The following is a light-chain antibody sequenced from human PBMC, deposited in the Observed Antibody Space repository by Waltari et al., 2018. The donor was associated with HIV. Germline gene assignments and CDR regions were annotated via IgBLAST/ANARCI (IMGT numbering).Light chain of an antibody. CDR1: SSDVGSYNL. Sequence: QSALTQPASVSGSPGQSITISCTGTSSDVGSYNLVSWYQQHPGKAPKLMIYEVSKRPSGVSNRFSGSKSGNTASLTISGLQAEDEADYYCCSYAGSSTSTSVVFGGGTKLTVL. J-gene: IGLJ2*01. CDR3: CSYAGSSTSTSVV. CDR2: EVS. V-gene: IGLV2-23*02.